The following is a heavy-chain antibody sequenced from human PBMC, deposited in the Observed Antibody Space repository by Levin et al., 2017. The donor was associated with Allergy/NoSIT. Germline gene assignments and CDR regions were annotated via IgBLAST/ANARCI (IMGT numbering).Heavy chain of an antibody. CDR1: GFTFSSYS. D-gene: IGHD6-19*01. V-gene: IGHV3-48*01. Sequence: AGGSLRLSCAASGFTFSSYSMNWVRQAPGKGLEWVSYISSSSTIYYADSVKGRFTISRDNAKNSLYLQMNSLRAEDTAVYYCARAAAGYSSGWYSHFDYWGQGTLVTVSS. CDR2: ISSSSTI. CDR3: ARAAAGYSSGWYSHFDY. J-gene: IGHJ4*02.